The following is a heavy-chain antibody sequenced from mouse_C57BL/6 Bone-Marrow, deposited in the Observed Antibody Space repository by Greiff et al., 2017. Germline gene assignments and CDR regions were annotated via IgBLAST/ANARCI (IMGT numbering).Heavy chain of an antibody. Sequence: QVQLQQSGAELVRPGASVTLSCKASGYTFTDYEMHWVKQTPVHGLEWIGAIDPETGGTAYNQKFKGKAILTADKSSSTAYMELRSLTSEDSAVYYCTRCRYYYGPHWYFDVWGTGTTVTVSS. CDR3: TRCRYYYGPHWYFDV. J-gene: IGHJ1*03. CDR2: IDPETGGT. CDR1: GYTFTDYE. D-gene: IGHD1-1*01. V-gene: IGHV1-15*01.